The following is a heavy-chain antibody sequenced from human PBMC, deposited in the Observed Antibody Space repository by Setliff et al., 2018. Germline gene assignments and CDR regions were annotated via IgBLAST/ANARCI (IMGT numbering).Heavy chain of an antibody. D-gene: IGHD6-19*01. CDR2: IYYTGIT. Sequence: ETLSLTCTVSGGSLGTYPYYWGWIRQPPGKGLEWIGNIYYTGITYYNPSLKSRVTISLDTSKNQFSLNLTSVTAADTAVYYCARASSGWYSAYYYYMDVWGKGTTVTVSS. J-gene: IGHJ6*03. CDR1: GGSLGTYPYY. CDR3: ARASSGWYSAYYYYMDV. V-gene: IGHV4-39*07.